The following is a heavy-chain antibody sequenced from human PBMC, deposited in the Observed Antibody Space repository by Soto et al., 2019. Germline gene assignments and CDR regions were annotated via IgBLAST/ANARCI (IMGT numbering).Heavy chain of an antibody. D-gene: IGHD3-3*01. CDR3: ARKAKVRFLEWLNGMDV. V-gene: IGHV1-18*04. CDR2: ISAYNGNT. J-gene: IGHJ6*02. Sequence: ASGKVCCKASCYSFTSYGISWVRQAPGQGLEWMGWISAYNGNTNYAQKLQGRVTMTTDTSTSTAYMELRSLRSDDTAVYYCARKAKVRFLEWLNGMDVWGQGTTVTVS. CDR1: CYSFTSYG.